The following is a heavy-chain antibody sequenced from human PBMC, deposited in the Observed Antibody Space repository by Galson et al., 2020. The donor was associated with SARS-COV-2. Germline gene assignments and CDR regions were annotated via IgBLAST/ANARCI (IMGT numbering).Heavy chain of an antibody. D-gene: IGHD3-10*01. CDR3: AKGGSTRAYYYYGMDV. V-gene: IGHV4-59*01. J-gene: IGHJ6*02. CDR2: LSYSGST. Sequence: ETSETLSLTCTVSGASITTYYWNWIRQSPGKGLEWIGHLSYSGSTNYNPSLKSRVTISVDTSKNQVYLELISVTAADTAVYYCAKGGSTRAYYYYGMDVWGQGTTVTVSS. CDR1: GASITTYY.